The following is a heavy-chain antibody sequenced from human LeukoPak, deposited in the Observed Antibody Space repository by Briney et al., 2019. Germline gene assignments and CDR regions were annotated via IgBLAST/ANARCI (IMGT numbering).Heavy chain of an antibody. Sequence: SETLSLTCAVYDGSFSGYYWSWIHQPPGKGLEWVGEINHTGGTKYNPSLKSRVTISVDTSKNQFSLKLSSVTAADTAVYYCARGTPVVRGVIYFDYWGLGTLVTVSS. J-gene: IGHJ4*02. D-gene: IGHD3-10*01. CDR1: DGSFSGYY. CDR2: INHTGGT. CDR3: ARGTPVVRGVIYFDY. V-gene: IGHV4-34*01.